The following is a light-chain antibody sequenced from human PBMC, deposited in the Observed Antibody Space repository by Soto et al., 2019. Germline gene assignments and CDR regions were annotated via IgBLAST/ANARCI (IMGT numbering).Light chain of an antibody. CDR3: AGWDDSLNTWV. CDR1: SSNIGTNY. Sequence: QSVLTQPPSASGTPGQRVTISCSGSSSNIGTNYVYWYHHLPGTAPKLLIYRNDQRPSGVPDRFSGSKSGASASLAISGLRSDDEADYYRAGWDDSLNTWVFGAGTKVTVL. J-gene: IGLJ3*02. CDR2: RND. V-gene: IGLV1-47*01.